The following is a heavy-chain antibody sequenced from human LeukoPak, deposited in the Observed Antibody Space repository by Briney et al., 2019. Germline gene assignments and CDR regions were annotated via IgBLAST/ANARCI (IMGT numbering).Heavy chain of an antibody. Sequence: SETLSLTCSVSGGSISSYYWNWIRQPAGKGLEWIGRIYTSGTTSFNPSFKSRVTISIDTSKNQFSLKLSSVTAADTAVYYCAGLVIPIYYYYMDVWGKGTTVTVSS. CDR3: AGLVIPIYYYYMDV. J-gene: IGHJ6*03. V-gene: IGHV4-4*07. CDR1: GGSISSYY. D-gene: IGHD3-9*01. CDR2: IYTSGTT.